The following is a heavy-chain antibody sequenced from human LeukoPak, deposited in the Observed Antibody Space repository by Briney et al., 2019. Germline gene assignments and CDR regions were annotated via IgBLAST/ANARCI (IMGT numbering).Heavy chain of an antibody. D-gene: IGHD2-8*02. CDR1: GFTFTNFA. Sequence: GGSLRLSCAASGFTFTNFALNWVRQAPGKGLEWVSTVTGNGANTYYADSVKGRFAISRDNSKNTLYLQMNTVRVADTAVYYCTKGGRGTSDSFPTDGGGQATLVTVYS. J-gene: IGHJ4*02. CDR2: VTGNGANT. V-gene: IGHV3-23*01. CDR3: TKGGRGTSDSFPTDG.